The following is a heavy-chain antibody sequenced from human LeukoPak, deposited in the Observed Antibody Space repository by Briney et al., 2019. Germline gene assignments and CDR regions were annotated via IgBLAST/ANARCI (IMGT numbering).Heavy chain of an antibody. CDR2: IKSKTDAGTT. J-gene: IGHJ4*02. CDR1: GFTFSNAW. V-gene: IGHV3-15*01. CDR3: TTLPRYTSSWSFDY. D-gene: IGHD6-13*01. Sequence: GGSLRLSCAASGFTFSNAWMSWVRQAPGKGLEWVGRIKSKTDAGTTDYAAPVKGRFTISRDDSKNTLYLQMNSLRTEDTAVYYCTTLPRYTSSWSFDYWGQGTLVTVSS.